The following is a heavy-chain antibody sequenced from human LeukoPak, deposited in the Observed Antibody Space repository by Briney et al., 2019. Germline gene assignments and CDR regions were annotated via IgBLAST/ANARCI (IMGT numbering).Heavy chain of an antibody. J-gene: IGHJ6*02. CDR3: ARGKGSWYYGMDV. Sequence: PGGSLRLSCAASGFTFSSYGMHWVREAPGKGLGWVAVISYGGSNKYYAVSVKGRFTISRDNAKKSLYLQMNSLRAEDTALYYCARGKGSWYYGMDVWGQGTTVIVSS. V-gene: IGHV3-30*03. CDR2: ISYGGSNK. CDR1: GFTFSSYG. D-gene: IGHD2-15*01.